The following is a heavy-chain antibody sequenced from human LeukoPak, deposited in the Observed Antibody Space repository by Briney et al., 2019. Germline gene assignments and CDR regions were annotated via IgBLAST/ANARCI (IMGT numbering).Heavy chain of an antibody. J-gene: IGHJ1*01. CDR1: VYTFMSYG. CDR2: ISTYDDNT. D-gene: IGHD6-13*01. CDR3: ARPYSISWYYPAGV. Sequence: GASVKVSCKALVYTFMSYGINCVRQAPGQGLESMGWISTYDDNTNYAQKLQGSVTMSTDTFTSTAYMEERSLRFDDKGVYYCARPYSISWYYPAGVWGQGTPVTVSS. V-gene: IGHV1-18*01.